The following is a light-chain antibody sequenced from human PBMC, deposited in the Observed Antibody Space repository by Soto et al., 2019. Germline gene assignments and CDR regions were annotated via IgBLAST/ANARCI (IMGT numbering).Light chain of an antibody. CDR1: SSNIGAGYD. Sequence: QSVLTQPPSVSGAPGQRVTISWTGASSNIGAGYDVHWYQHLPGTAPKLLIYQYFSRPSGVPDRFSGSKSGTSASLAITGLQAEDEADYYCQSYDNSLSAWVFGGGTNVTVL. CDR3: QSYDNSLSAWV. CDR2: QYF. V-gene: IGLV1-40*01. J-gene: IGLJ3*02.